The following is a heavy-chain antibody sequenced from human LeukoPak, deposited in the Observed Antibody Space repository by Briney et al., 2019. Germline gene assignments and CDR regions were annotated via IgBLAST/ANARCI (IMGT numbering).Heavy chain of an antibody. Sequence: SETLSLTCTVSGGSISSGDYYWSWIRQPPGKGLEWIGYIYYSGSTYYNPSLKSRVTISVDTSKNQFSLKLSSVTAAGTAVYYCARDGRQTYYYGMDVWGQGTTVTVSS. J-gene: IGHJ6*02. D-gene: IGHD2-15*01. V-gene: IGHV4-30-4*01. CDR2: IYYSGST. CDR3: ARDGRQTYYYGMDV. CDR1: GGSISSGDYY.